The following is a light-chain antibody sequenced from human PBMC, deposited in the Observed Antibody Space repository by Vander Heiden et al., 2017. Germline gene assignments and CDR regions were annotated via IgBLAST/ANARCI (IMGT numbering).Light chain of an antibody. CDR1: QSLLSVSNTKNN. CDR2: WAS. Sequence: DIVITQSPDSLGVSLGEMPTINCKSSQSLLSVSNTKNNLTWYQQKPGQPPKLLISWASTRESGVPDRFTGIGSGTDFTFTISSLQAEDLAVYSCQQFLNGPLTFGGGTRVEI. CDR3: QQFLNGPLT. J-gene: IGKJ4*01. V-gene: IGKV4-1*01.